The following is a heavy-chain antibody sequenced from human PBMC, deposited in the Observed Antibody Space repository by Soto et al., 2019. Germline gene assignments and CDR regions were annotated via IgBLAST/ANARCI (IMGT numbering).Heavy chain of an antibody. Sequence: QITLKESGPTRVRPTQTLALTCTFSGFSLTTSGVGVGWLRKTPGKALEWLAVIYWDDDKRYSSSLKSRLIITKDTSKNQVVLTMADMDPVDTGTYFCAHRGYMYGNWDHGYFDYWGQGTLVTVSS. D-gene: IGHD5-18*01. J-gene: IGHJ4*02. CDR3: AHRGYMYGNWDHGYFDY. CDR2: IYWDDDK. CDR1: GFSLTTSGVG. V-gene: IGHV2-5*02.